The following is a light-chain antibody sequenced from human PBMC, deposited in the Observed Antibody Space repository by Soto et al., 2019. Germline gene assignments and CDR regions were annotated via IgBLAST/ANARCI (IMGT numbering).Light chain of an antibody. CDR1: HSVRSD. J-gene: IGKJ5*01. Sequence: EIVITECPPILYETPGERATLSCRASHSVRSDLAWYQQKPGQSPRLLIFDASTRATGIPARFSGSGSGTEFTLTISNLQSEDFAVYYCHQYKTWHPFTFGQGTRLEIK. CDR2: DAS. CDR3: HQYKTWHPFT. V-gene: IGKV3-15*01.